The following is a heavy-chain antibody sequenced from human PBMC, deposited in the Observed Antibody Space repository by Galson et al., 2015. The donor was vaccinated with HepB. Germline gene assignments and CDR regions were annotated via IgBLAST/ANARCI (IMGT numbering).Heavy chain of an antibody. CDR2: ISSNGGST. Sequence: SLRLSCAASGFTFSSYAMHWVRQAPGKGLDYVSAISSNGGSTYYANSVKGRFTISRDNSKNTLYLQMGSLRAEDMAVYYCARDQRVYYDFWSGYSLGGMDVWGQGTTVTVSS. J-gene: IGHJ6*02. D-gene: IGHD3-3*01. V-gene: IGHV3-64*01. CDR3: ARDQRVYYDFWSGYSLGGMDV. CDR1: GFTFSSYA.